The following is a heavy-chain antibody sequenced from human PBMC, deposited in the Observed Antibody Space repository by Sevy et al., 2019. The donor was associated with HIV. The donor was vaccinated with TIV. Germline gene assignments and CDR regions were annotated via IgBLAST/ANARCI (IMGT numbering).Heavy chain of an antibody. CDR3: ASVRACGGDCYFFDS. Sequence: ASVKVSCKASGGSLSNYGINWVQQAAGQGLEWMGGIIPRPGLVNYAQTFRDRVTITADESTNTVYMEVRRLRFEDTGVYYCASVRACGGDCYFFDSWGQGTLVTVSS. CDR2: IIPRPGLV. J-gene: IGHJ4*02. CDR1: GGSLSNYG. D-gene: IGHD2-21*02. V-gene: IGHV1-69*10.